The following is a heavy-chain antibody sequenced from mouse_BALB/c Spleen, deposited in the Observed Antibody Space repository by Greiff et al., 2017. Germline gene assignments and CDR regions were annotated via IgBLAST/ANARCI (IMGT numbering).Heavy chain of an antibody. Sequence: VQLQQSGAELVKPGASVKLSCTASGFTITDSYMHWVKQRPEQGLEWIGRIDPANGNTKYDPKFQGKATITADTSSNTAYLQLSSLTSEDTAVYYCARARLLDAMDDWGQGTSVTVSS. J-gene: IGHJ4*01. CDR2: IDPANGNT. V-gene: IGHV14-3*02. D-gene: IGHD1-1*01. CDR3: ARARLLDAMDD. CDR1: GFTITDSY.